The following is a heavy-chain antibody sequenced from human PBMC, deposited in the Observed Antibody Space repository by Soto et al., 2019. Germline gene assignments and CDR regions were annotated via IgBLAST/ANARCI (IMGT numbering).Heavy chain of an antibody. CDR2: ISSSGGTI. CDR1: GFTFSTYS. D-gene: IGHD2-15*01. Sequence: EVQLVESGGGLVQPGGSVRLSCAASGFTFSTYSMNWVRQAPGKGLEWVSFISSSGGTIAYADSVKGRFTISRDNAKKSLYLQMNSLRDEDTAVYYCARLSVRYCSGGSCSQLDYWGQGTLVTVSS. V-gene: IGHV3-48*02. J-gene: IGHJ4*02. CDR3: ARLSVRYCSGGSCSQLDY.